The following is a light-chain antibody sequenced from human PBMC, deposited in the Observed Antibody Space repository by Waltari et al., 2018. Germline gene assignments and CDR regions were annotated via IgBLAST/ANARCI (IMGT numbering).Light chain of an antibody. CDR1: QRLTKNY. V-gene: IGKV3-20*01. Sequence: EIVLTQSPGTLSSSPGERATLSCRTSQRLTKNYLAWYQQKPGQAPRLLIYGASSRAAGIPDRFSGSGSVTDFTLTISRLEPEDFAVYYCQQYGSSVLYTFGQGTKLEIK. J-gene: IGKJ2*01. CDR3: QQYGSSVLYT. CDR2: GAS.